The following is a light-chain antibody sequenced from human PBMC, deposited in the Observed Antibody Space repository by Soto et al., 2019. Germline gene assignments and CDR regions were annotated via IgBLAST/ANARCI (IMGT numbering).Light chain of an antibody. Sequence: QSVVTQPASVSGSPGQSITISCTGTSSDVGGYDYVSWYQQYPGKAPRLIIYEVSNRPSGVSNRFSGSKSGNTASLTISGLRAEDEGDYFCSSYTVSSKTVFGTGTKVTVL. J-gene: IGLJ1*01. V-gene: IGLV2-14*01. CDR1: SSDVGGYDY. CDR3: SSYTVSSKTV. CDR2: EVS.